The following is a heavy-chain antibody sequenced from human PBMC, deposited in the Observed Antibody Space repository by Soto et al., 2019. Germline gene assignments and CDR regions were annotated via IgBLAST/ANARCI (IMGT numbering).Heavy chain of an antibody. CDR2: ISAYNGDT. CDR1: GHTSTNYG. D-gene: IGHD2-15*01. CDR3: ARVRFLECSGGRCYPGVLDC. J-gene: IGHJ4*02. Sequence: ASVKVSCNSYGHTSTNYGISWVRQAPGQGLQWMGWISAYNGDTHYAQTLQGRVTVTTDTSTDTSTTTAYMELRNLRSDDTAVYYCARVRFLECSGGRCYPGVLDCWGQGTLVTVSS. V-gene: IGHV1-18*01.